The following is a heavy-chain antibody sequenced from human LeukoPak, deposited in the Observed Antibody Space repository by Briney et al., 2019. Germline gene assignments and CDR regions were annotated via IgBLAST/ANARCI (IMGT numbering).Heavy chain of an antibody. CDR3: ARGVTILYGMDV. CDR1: GFTFSTYG. D-gene: IGHD3-9*01. V-gene: IGHV3-33*01. J-gene: IGHJ6*02. Sequence: GGSLRLSCAASGFTFSTYGMHWVRQAPGKGLEWVAVIWYDGSNKYYADSVKGRFTISRDNSKNTLYLQMNSLRAEDTAVYYYARGVTILYGMDVWGQGTTVTVSS. CDR2: IWYDGSNK.